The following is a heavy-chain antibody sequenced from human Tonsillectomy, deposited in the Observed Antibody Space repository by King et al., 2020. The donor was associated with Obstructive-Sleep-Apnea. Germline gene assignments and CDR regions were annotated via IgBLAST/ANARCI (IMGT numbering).Heavy chain of an antibody. J-gene: IGHJ6*02. V-gene: IGHV3-49*03. CDR1: GFTFGDYA. Sequence: DVQLVESGGGLVQPGRSLRLSCTASGFTFGDYAMSWFRQAPGKGLEWVGLIRSKAYGGTTEYAASVKGRFTISRDDSKSIAYLQMNSLKTEDTAVYYCTRDHPYYYYGMDVWGQGTTVTVSS. CDR3: TRDHPYYYYGMDV. CDR2: IRSKAYGGTT.